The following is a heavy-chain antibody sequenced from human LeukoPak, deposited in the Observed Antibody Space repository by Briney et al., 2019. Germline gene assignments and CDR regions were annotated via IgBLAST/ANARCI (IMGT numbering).Heavy chain of an antibody. D-gene: IGHD2-2*01. CDR2: IKQDGSDK. CDR1: GFTFSSYW. J-gene: IGHJ5*02. V-gene: IGHV3-7*01. CDR3: ARVPRSYCSSASCYLGGVWFDP. Sequence: GGSLRLSCAASGFTFSSYWMSWVRQAPGKGLEWVANIKQDGSDKYYVDSVKGRFTISRDNAKNSLYLQMNSLRAEDTAVYYCARVPRSYCSSASCYLGGVWFDPWGQGTLVTVSS.